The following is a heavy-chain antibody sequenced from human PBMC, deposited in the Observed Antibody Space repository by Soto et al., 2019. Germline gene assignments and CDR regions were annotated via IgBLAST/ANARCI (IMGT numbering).Heavy chain of an antibody. Sequence: QVQQVESGGGLVKPGGSLRLSCAASGFTFSDYYMSWIRQAPGKGLEWVSYISSSSSYTNYADSVKGRFTISRDNAKNSLYLQMNSLRAEDTAVYYCARDKSSSTDAFDYWGQGTLVTVSS. CDR3: ARDKSSSTDAFDY. J-gene: IGHJ4*02. D-gene: IGHD2-2*01. V-gene: IGHV3-11*06. CDR1: GFTFSDYY. CDR2: ISSSSSYT.